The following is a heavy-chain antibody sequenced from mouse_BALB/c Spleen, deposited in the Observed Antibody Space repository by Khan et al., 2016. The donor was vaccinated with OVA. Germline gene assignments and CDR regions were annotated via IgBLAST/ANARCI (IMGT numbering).Heavy chain of an antibody. V-gene: IGHV2-6-7*01. D-gene: IGHD2-10*01. CDR2: IWGDGST. CDR3: ARAYYGNYREAMDY. CDR1: GFSLTGYG. Sequence: QAQLKESGPGLVAPSQSLSITCTVSGFSLTGYGVNWVRQPPGKGLEWLGMIWGDGSTDYNSVLKSRLSISKDNSKSQVFLKMNSLQTDDTARYYCARAYYGNYREAMDYWGQGTSVTVSS. J-gene: IGHJ4*01.